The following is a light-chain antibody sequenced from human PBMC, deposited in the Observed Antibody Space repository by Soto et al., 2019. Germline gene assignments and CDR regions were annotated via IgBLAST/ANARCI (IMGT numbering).Light chain of an antibody. CDR3: QSYASSLSGSYV. J-gene: IGLJ1*01. V-gene: IGLV1-40*01. Sequence: QSVLTQPPSVSGAPGQRVTISCTGSSSNIGAGYDVHWYQRLPGTAPKVLIYGNNNRPSGVPDRFSGSKSGNSDSLAITGLQAEDEDDYYCQSYASSLSGSYVFGTGTKVTVL. CDR1: SSNIGAGYD. CDR2: GNN.